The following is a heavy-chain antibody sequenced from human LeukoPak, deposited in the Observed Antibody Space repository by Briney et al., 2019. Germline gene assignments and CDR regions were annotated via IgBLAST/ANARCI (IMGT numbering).Heavy chain of an antibody. D-gene: IGHD3-22*01. V-gene: IGHV4-61*01. J-gene: IGHJ3*01. CDR1: GGSVSSGSYY. Sequence: SETLSLTCTVSGGSVSSGSYYWSWIRQPPGKGLEWIGYVYYSGSTNYNPSLKSRVTISLDASKNQFSLKLSSVTAADTAVYYCARDNYYEGAFDVWGQGTMVTVSS. CDR3: ARDNYYEGAFDV. CDR2: VYYSGST.